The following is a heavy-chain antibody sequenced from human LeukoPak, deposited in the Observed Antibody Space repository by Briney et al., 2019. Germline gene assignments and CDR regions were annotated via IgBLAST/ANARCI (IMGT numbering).Heavy chain of an antibody. CDR2: IYTSGNT. CDR1: GGSISGYY. V-gene: IGHV4-4*07. Sequence: SETLSLTCTVSGGSISGYYWSWIRQPAGEGLEWIGRIYTSGNTNYNPSLKSRVTMSVDTSKNQFSLKLSSVTAADTAVYYCARDWEGYCSRTSCYGPALDIWGQGTMVTVSS. J-gene: IGHJ3*02. D-gene: IGHD2-2*01. CDR3: ARDWEGYCSRTSCYGPALDI.